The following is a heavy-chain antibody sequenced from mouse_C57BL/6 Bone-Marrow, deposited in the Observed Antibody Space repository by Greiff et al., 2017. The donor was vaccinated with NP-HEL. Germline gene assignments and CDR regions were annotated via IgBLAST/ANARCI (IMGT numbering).Heavy chain of an antibody. CDR3: AIGAITTVVASNYYAMDY. D-gene: IGHD1-1*01. Sequence: VQLQQPGAELVKPGASVKVSCKASGYTFTSYWMHWVKQRPGQGLEWIGRIHPSDSDTNYNQKFKGKATLTVDKSSSTAYMQLSSLTSEDSAVYYCAIGAITTVVASNYYAMDYWGQGTSVTVSS. CDR2: IHPSDSDT. CDR1: GYTFTSYW. V-gene: IGHV1-74*01. J-gene: IGHJ4*01.